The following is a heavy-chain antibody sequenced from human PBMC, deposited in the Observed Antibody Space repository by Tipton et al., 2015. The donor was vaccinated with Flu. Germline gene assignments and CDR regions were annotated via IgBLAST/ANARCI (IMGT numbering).Heavy chain of an antibody. CDR1: GGPISSGGDY. Sequence: LRLSCTVSGGPISSGGDYWIWIRQRPGKGLEWIGHIYYIGSTNYNPSLKSRVTLSVDTSKNQFSLKLSSVTAADTAVYYCARMEWTVTTPRYFDLWGRGTLVTVSS. CDR2: IYYIGST. CDR3: ARMEWTVTTPRYFDL. V-gene: IGHV4-31*02. J-gene: IGHJ2*01. D-gene: IGHD4-17*01.